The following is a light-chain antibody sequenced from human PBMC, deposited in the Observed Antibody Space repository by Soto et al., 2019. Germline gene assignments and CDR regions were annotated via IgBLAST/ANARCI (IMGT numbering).Light chain of an antibody. CDR2: GAS. CDR3: QQYGGVPYT. V-gene: IGKV3-20*01. Sequence: EIVLTQSPATLYLSPGQRATLSCRASESISRDYLAWYQQRLGQAPRLLIYGASSGATGIPDWFSCSGSGTDFTLIISRLEAEDFAIYYCQQYGGVPYTFGQGTKVDIK. J-gene: IGKJ2*01. CDR1: ESISRDY.